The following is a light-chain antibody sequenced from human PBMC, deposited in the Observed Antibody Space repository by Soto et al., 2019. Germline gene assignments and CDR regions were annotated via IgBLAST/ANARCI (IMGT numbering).Light chain of an antibody. V-gene: IGLV4-69*01. Sequence: QSVLTQSPSASASLGASVKLTCTLSSGHSSYDIAWHQQQPDKGPRFLMTVNSGGSHNKGAGIPDRFSGSSSGAERYLTISSLHSEDEADYYCQTWGTGYVVFGGGTKLTVL. CDR2: VNSGGSH. CDR1: SGHSSYD. J-gene: IGLJ2*01. CDR3: QTWGTGYVV.